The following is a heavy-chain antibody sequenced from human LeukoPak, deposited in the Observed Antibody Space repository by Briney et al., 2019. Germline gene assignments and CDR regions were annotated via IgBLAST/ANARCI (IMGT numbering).Heavy chain of an antibody. CDR2: IYHGGST. D-gene: IGHD3-22*01. J-gene: IGHJ4*02. CDR1: GYSISSGYY. CDR3: ARGDDSSGYYFVIDY. V-gene: IGHV4-38-2*01. Sequence: PSETLSLTCAVSGYSISSGYYWGWIRQPPGKGLEWIGSIYHGGSTYYNPSLKSRVTISVDTSKNQFSLKLSSVTAADTAVYYCARGDDSSGYYFVIDYWGQGTLVTVSS.